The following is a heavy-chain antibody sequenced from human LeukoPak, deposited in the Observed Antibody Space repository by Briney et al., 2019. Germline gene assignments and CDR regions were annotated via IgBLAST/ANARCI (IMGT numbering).Heavy chain of an antibody. Sequence: GGSLRLSCAASGFTFSNYWMNWVRQAPGKGLVWVSRINPDGSTTDYADSVKGRFTISRDNAKNMLYLQMNSLRAEDTAVYFCARDVRGNRDCWGQGTLVTVSS. D-gene: IGHD4-23*01. CDR3: ARDVRGNRDC. J-gene: IGHJ4*02. CDR1: GFTFSNYW. V-gene: IGHV3-74*01. CDR2: INPDGSTT.